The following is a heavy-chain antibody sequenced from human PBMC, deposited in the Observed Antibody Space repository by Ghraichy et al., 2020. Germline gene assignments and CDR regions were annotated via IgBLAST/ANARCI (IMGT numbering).Heavy chain of an antibody. V-gene: IGHV3-23*01. Sequence: GVLRLSCAASGFTFSSYAMSWVRQAPGKGLEWVSAISGSGGITYHADSVKGRFTISRDNSKNTLYLQMNSLRVEDTAVYYCTKDPPSSGSGKNWFDPWGQGTLVTVSS. J-gene: IGHJ5*02. CDR1: GFTFSSYA. CDR3: TKDPPSSGSGKNWFDP. D-gene: IGHD3-10*01. CDR2: ISGSGGIT.